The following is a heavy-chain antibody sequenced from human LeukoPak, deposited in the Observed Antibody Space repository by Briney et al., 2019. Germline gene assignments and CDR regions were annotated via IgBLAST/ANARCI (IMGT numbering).Heavy chain of an antibody. CDR2: TYYRSKWYN. J-gene: IGHJ3*02. D-gene: IGHD6-19*01. CDR3: ARDRERWLIAETETGAFDI. V-gene: IGHV6-1*01. CDR1: GDSVSSNSAA. Sequence: SQTLSLTCAISGDSVSSNSAAWNRIRQSPSRGLEWLGRTYYRSKWYNDYAVSVKSRITINPDTSKNQFSLQLNSVTPEDTAVYYCARDRERWLIAETETGAFDIWGQGTMVTVSS.